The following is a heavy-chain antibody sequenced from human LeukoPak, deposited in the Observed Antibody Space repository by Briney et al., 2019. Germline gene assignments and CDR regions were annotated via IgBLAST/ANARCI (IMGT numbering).Heavy chain of an antibody. Sequence: GGSLRLSCGASGFPFSSYAMSWVRQAPGKGLEWVSAISGSGGSTYYADSVKGRFTISRDNSKNTLYLQMNSLRAEDTAVYYCAKDILLWFGNDYWGQGTLVTVSS. CDR2: ISGSGGST. CDR3: AKDILLWFGNDY. CDR1: GFPFSSYA. D-gene: IGHD3-10*01. V-gene: IGHV3-23*01. J-gene: IGHJ4*02.